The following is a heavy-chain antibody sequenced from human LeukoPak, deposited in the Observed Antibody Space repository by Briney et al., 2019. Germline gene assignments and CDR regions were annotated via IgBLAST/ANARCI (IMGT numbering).Heavy chain of an antibody. J-gene: IGHJ4*02. CDR2: IYYSGST. CDR1: GGSISSSSYY. CDR3: ATPGGYSSSWDFDY. D-gene: IGHD6-13*01. Sequence: PSETLSLTCTVSGGSISSSSYYWGWIRQPPGKGLEWIGSIYYSGSTYYNPSLKSRVTISVDTSKNQFSLKLSSVTAADTAVYYCATPGGYSSSWDFDYWGQGTLVTVSS. V-gene: IGHV4-39*01.